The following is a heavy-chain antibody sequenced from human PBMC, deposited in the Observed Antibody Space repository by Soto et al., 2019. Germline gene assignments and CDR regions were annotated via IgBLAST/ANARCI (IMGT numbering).Heavy chain of an antibody. Sequence: QVQLVQSGAEVKKPGSSVKVSCKASGGTFSSYAISWVRQAPGQGLEWMGGIIPIFGTANYAQKFQGRVTIPADESTSTAYMELGSLRSEDTAVYYCAREGYDILTGYFVWFDPWGQGTLVTVSS. CDR2: IIPIFGTA. CDR1: GGTFSSYA. J-gene: IGHJ5*02. CDR3: AREGYDILTGYFVWFDP. D-gene: IGHD3-9*01. V-gene: IGHV1-69*12.